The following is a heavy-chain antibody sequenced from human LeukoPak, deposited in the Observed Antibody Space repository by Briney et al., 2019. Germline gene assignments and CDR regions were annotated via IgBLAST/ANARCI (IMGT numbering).Heavy chain of an antibody. V-gene: IGHV3-21*01. J-gene: IGHJ4*02. CDR3: VKPYYYSTGSLN. CDR1: GFTFSSYS. CDR2: ISSSSSYI. Sequence: GGSLRLSCAASGFTFSSYSMNWVRQAPGRGLEWVSSISSSSSYIYYADSVKGRFTISRDNAKNSLYLQMNSLRVDDTAVYYCVKPYYYSTGSLNWGQGALVTVSS. D-gene: IGHD3-10*01.